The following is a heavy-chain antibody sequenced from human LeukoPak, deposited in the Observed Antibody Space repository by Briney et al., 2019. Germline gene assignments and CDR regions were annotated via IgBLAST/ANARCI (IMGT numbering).Heavy chain of an antibody. CDR1: GGSISSYY. V-gene: IGHV4-59*01. Sequence: SETLSLTCTVSGGSISSYYWSWIRQPPGKGLEWIGYIYYSGSTNYNPSLKSRVTISVDTSKNQFSLKLSSVTAADTAVYYCAKDFKYYDFWSGQDYWGQGTLVTVSS. CDR2: IYYSGST. J-gene: IGHJ4*02. D-gene: IGHD3-3*01. CDR3: AKDFKYYDFWSGQDY.